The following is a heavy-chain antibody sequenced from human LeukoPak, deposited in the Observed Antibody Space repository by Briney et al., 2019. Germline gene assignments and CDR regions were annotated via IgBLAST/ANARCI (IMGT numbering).Heavy chain of an antibody. CDR1: GGSISISSYY. CDR3: ARLRNDFWSGYYWFDP. CDR2: IYYSGST. J-gene: IGHJ5*02. V-gene: IGHV4-39*01. D-gene: IGHD3-3*01. Sequence: PSETLSLTCTVSGGSISISSYYWGWIRQPPGKGLEWIGSIYYSGSTYYNPSLKSRVTISVDTSKNQFSLKLSSVTAADTAVYYCARLRNDFWSGYYWFDPWGQGTLVTVSS.